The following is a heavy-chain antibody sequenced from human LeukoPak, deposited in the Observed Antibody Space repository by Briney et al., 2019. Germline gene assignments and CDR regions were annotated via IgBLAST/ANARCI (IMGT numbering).Heavy chain of an antibody. CDR3: ARGTYYDILTGYYFPVVGPFDI. CDR2: IYYSGST. CDR1: GGSISSGGYY. D-gene: IGHD3-9*01. V-gene: IGHV4-31*03. J-gene: IGHJ3*02. Sequence: PSETLSLTCTVSGGSISSGGYYWSWIPQHPGKGLEWIGYIYYSGSTYYNPSLKSRVTISVDTSKNQFSLKLSSVTAADTAVYYCARGTYYDILTGYYFPVVGPFDIWGQGTMVTVSS.